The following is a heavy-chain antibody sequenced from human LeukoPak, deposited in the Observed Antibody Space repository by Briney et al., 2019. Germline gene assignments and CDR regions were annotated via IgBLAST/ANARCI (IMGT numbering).Heavy chain of an antibody. D-gene: IGHD3-22*01. CDR2: ISSSGGST. CDR3: ANTPYYYDSSGYADY. Sequence: GSLRLSCAASGFTFSSYAMSWVRQAPGKGLEWVSVISSSGGSTYYADSVKGRFTISRDNSKNTLYLQMNSLRAEDTAVYYCANTPYYYDSSGYADYWGQGTLVTVSS. V-gene: IGHV3-23*01. CDR1: GFTFSSYA. J-gene: IGHJ4*02.